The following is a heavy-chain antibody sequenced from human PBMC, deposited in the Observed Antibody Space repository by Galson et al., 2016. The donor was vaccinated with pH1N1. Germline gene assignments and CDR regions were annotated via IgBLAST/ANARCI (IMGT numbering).Heavy chain of an antibody. V-gene: IGHV1-69*13. CDR2: IIPIHGTA. CDR3: ASRPVVVSDRYYYFYDLDV. D-gene: IGHD2-21*01. Sequence: SVKVSCKASGDTFSSSAISWVRQAPGQGLEWMGGIIPIHGTADYAQKFQGRVTITAYESTSTAYMELNSLRSEDTAVYYCASRPVVVSDRYYYFYDLDVWGQGTTVTVSS. J-gene: IGHJ6*02. CDR1: GDTFSSSA.